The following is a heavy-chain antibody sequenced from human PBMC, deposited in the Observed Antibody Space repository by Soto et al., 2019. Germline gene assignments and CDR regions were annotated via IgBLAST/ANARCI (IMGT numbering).Heavy chain of an antibody. J-gene: IGHJ4*02. Sequence: SETLSLTCNVSGGSISSVRYYWGWIRQPPGKGLEYIGNVYYSGGTYYNPSLKSRVTISVDTSKNQFSLKLSSVTAADTAVYFCARHYTTYNWARTVDYWGRGTLVTVSS. D-gene: IGHD1-20*01. CDR1: GGSISSVRYY. V-gene: IGHV4-39*01. CDR3: ARHYTTYNWARTVDY. CDR2: VYYSGGT.